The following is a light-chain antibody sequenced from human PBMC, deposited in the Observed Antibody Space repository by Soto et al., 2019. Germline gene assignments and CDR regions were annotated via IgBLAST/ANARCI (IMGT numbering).Light chain of an antibody. CDR1: QSISSW. V-gene: IGKV1-5*01. CDR2: DAS. Sequence: DIQMTQSPSTLSASVGDRVTITCRASQSISSWLAWYQQKPGKAPKLLIYDASSLESGVPSRFSGSASGTDFTLTISSLQPEDFATYYCQQGDTTPITFGQGTRLEIK. J-gene: IGKJ5*01. CDR3: QQGDTTPIT.